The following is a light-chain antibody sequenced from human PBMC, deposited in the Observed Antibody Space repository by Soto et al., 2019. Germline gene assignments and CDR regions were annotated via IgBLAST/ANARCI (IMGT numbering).Light chain of an antibody. Sequence: DTVMTQTPLSLAVTPGQPASISCKSSQSLLHSDGKTYLYWYLQKAGQPPQSLIYEVSKRFSEVPDRISGSGSGTDFTLKIRRVEAEDVGIYYCLQSTQYPITFGQGTRLEI. CDR1: QSLLHSDGKTY. V-gene: IGKV2D-29*01. CDR2: EVS. CDR3: LQSTQYPIT. J-gene: IGKJ5*01.